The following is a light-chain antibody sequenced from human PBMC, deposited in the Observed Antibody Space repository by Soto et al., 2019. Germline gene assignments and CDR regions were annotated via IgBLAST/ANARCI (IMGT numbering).Light chain of an antibody. CDR2: LGS. CDR3: MQALQSHMYT. Sequence: DIVMTQSPLSLPVTPGEPASISCRSSQSLLHSNGYNYLDWYLQKPGQSPQLLIYLGSNRASGVPDRFGGSGSGTDFTLKISRVEAEDVGVYYCMQALQSHMYTFGQGTKLEIK. V-gene: IGKV2-28*01. CDR1: QSLLHSNGYNY. J-gene: IGKJ2*01.